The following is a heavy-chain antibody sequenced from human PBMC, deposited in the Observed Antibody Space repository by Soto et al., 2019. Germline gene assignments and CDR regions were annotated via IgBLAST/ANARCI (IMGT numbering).Heavy chain of an antibody. D-gene: IGHD2-15*01. Sequence: QVQLVESGGGVVQPERSQRLSCTASKFTFASYVMHWVRQAPGEGLEWVALISFDGTNKYYADSVKGRFTISRDNSKNTMYLQMNSLRPEDTAVYYCAREMMPRIMGGMSAMDVWGQGTTVTVS. CDR1: KFTFASYV. CDR3: AREMMPRIMGGMSAMDV. CDR2: ISFDGTNK. J-gene: IGHJ6*02. V-gene: IGHV3-30*04.